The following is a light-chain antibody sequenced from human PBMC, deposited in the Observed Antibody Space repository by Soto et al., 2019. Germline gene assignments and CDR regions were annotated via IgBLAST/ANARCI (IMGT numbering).Light chain of an antibody. Sequence: EIVLTQSPATLSLSPGERATLSCRASQSVRSYLAWYQQTPGQAPRLLIYDVSNKATGIPARFSGSGSGTDFTLTISSLEPEDFAVYYCQQRSDWPPAFGGGTKVEIK. CDR1: QSVRSY. J-gene: IGKJ4*01. CDR2: DVS. CDR3: QQRSDWPPA. V-gene: IGKV3-11*01.